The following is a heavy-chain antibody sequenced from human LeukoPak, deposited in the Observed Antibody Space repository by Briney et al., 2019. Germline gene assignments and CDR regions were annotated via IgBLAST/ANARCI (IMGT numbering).Heavy chain of an antibody. CDR3: ARDISSGYYDAFDI. Sequence: GSPRLSCAASGFPFSSLAMHWVRQAPSKGPGGVAGISYDGSNKYYADSVKGRSTISRDNSKNTLYLQMNSLRAEDTAVYYCARDISSGYYDAFDIWGQGTMVTVSS. J-gene: IGHJ3*02. V-gene: IGHV3-30-3*01. CDR1: GFPFSSLA. CDR2: ISYDGSNK. D-gene: IGHD3-22*01.